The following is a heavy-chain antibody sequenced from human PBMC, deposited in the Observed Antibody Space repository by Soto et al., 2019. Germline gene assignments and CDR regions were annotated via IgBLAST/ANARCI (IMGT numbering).Heavy chain of an antibody. V-gene: IGHV4-31*03. D-gene: IGHD3-9*01. CDR1: GGSISSGVYY. Sequence: SETLSLTCTVSGGSISSGVYYWSWTRQHPGKGLEWIGYMYYIGSTYYNPSLKSRVTISVDTSKNQFSLKLSSVTAADTAVYYCARGNNVLGYVGNWFDPWGQGPLVTVSS. CDR2: MYYIGST. CDR3: ARGNNVLGYVGNWFDP. J-gene: IGHJ5*02.